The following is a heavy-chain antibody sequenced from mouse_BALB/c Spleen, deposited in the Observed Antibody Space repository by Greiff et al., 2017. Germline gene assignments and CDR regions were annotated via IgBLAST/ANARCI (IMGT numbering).Heavy chain of an antibody. CDR1: GYTFTNYW. D-gene: IGHD2-4*01. CDR3: ARSSDYRFHYYAMDY. J-gene: IGHJ4*01. CDR2: IYPGGGYT. V-gene: IGHV1-63*02. Sequence: VQLQQSGAELVRPGTSVKISCKASGYTFTNYWLGWVKQRPGHGLEWIGDIYPGGGYTNYNEKFKGKATLTADTSSSTAYMQLSSLTSEDSAVYFWARSSDYRFHYYAMDYWGQGTSVTVSS.